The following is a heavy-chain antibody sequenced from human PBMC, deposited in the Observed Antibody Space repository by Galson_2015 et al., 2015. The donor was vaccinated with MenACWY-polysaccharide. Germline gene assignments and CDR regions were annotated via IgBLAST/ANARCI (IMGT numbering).Heavy chain of an antibody. Sequence: SAPLSLTCAVSDSSIRSGYFWGWIRQPPGKGLEWIASIFHSGTTYYNPSLKSRVTISVDTSKNQFSLKLRSVTAADTAVYYCARVEKYSGSFYILYWGQGTLVTVSS. CDR3: ARVEKYSGSFYILY. J-gene: IGHJ4*02. CDR2: IFHSGTT. V-gene: IGHV4-38-2*01. D-gene: IGHD1-26*01. CDR1: DSSIRSGYF.